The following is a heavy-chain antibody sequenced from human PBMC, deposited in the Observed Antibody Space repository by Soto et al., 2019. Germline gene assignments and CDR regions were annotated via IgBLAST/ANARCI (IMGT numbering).Heavy chain of an antibody. V-gene: IGHV3-21*01. Sequence: EVQLVDSGGGLVKPGGSLRLSCAASGFIFSSYSFNWVRQAPGKGLEWVSSISGSSNYIYYADSVKGRFTISRDNRKNSVHLQMSSLRAEDTAVYYCARSGGGSGYFFALDIWAQGTMVTVSS. D-gene: IGHD3-22*01. J-gene: IGHJ3*02. CDR1: GFIFSSYS. CDR3: ARSGGGSGYFFALDI. CDR2: ISGSSNYI.